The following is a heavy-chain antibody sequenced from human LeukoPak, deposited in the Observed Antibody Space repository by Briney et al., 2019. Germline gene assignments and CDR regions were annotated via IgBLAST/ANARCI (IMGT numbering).Heavy chain of an antibody. V-gene: IGHV3-49*03. Sequence: GGALRLSCRTSGFTFGDFALSWFRQAPGEGVEWVGFIRRKVYGGTTEYAASVKGRVTISRDDSEGIAYLQMNSLKTEDTAMYYCSRVTTSGSYGRFDALHIWSQGTMVTVSS. J-gene: IGHJ3*02. D-gene: IGHD6-19*01. CDR3: SRVTTSGSYGRFDALHI. CDR2: IRRKVYGGTT. CDR1: GFTFGDFA.